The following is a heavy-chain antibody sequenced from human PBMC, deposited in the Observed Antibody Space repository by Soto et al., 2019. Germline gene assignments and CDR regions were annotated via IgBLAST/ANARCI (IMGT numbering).Heavy chain of an antibody. J-gene: IGHJ6*02. CDR1: GFTFSSYG. CDR3: ARKRYCSGGSCYSNYHYGMDV. V-gene: IGHV3-33*01. Sequence: QVQLVESGGGVVQPGRSLRLSCAASGFTFSSYGMHWVRQAPGKGLEWVAVIWYDGSNKYYADSVKGRFTISRDNSKNTLYLQMNSLRAEYTAVYYCARKRYCSGGSCYSNYHYGMDVWGQGSTVTDSS. CDR2: IWYDGSNK. D-gene: IGHD2-15*01.